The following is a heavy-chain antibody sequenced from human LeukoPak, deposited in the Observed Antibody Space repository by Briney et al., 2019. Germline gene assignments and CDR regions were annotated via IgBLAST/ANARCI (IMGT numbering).Heavy chain of an antibody. J-gene: IGHJ6*03. CDR3: ARLSRTNYYYMDV. CDR2: IIPIFGTA. V-gene: IGHV1-69*05. D-gene: IGHD2-2*01. CDR1: GGTFSSYA. Sequence: GASVKVSCNASGGTFSSYAISWVRQAPGQGLEWMGGIIPIFGTANYAQKFQGRVTITTDESTSTAYMELSSLRSEDTAVYYCARLSRTNYYYMDVWGKGTTVTVSS.